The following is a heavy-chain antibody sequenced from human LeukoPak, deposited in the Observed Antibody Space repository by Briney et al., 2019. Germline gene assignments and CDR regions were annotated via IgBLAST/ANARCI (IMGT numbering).Heavy chain of an antibody. D-gene: IGHD6-19*01. V-gene: IGHV3-30-3*01. Sequence: GGSLRLSCAASGFTFSSYAMHWVRQAPGKGLEWVAVISYDGSNKYYADSVKGRFTISRDNAKNSLYLQMNSLRAEDTAVYYCARHGYSSGWYYYYGMDVWGQGTTVTVSS. CDR1: GFTFSSYA. CDR2: ISYDGSNK. J-gene: IGHJ6*02. CDR3: ARHGYSSGWYYYYGMDV.